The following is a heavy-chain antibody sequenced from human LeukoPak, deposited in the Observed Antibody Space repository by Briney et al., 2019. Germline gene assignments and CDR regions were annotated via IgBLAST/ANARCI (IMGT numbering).Heavy chain of an antibody. D-gene: IGHD3-22*01. J-gene: IGHJ3*02. Sequence: ASVKVSCKASGYTFTSYGISWVRQAPGQGLEWMGWMNPNSGNTGYAQKFQGRVTMTRNTSISTAYMELSSLRSEDTAVYYCTIGAKLTDYYDSSGYLFAFDIWGQGTMVTVSS. CDR3: TIGAKLTDYYDSSGYLFAFDI. CDR2: MNPNSGNT. V-gene: IGHV1-8*02. CDR1: GYTFTSYG.